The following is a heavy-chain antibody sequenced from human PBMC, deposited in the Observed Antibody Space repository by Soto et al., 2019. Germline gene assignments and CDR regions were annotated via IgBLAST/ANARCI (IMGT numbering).Heavy chain of an antibody. Sequence: GGSLRLSCAASGFTFSSYSMNWVRQAPGKGLEWVSSISSSSSYIYYADSVKGRFTISRDNAKNSLYLQMNSLRAEDTAVYYCARSRRLVRGSYYYYGMDVWGQGTTVTVSS. CDR3: ARSRRLVRGSYYYYGMDV. CDR2: ISSSSSYI. V-gene: IGHV3-21*01. D-gene: IGHD3-10*01. CDR1: GFTFSSYS. J-gene: IGHJ6*02.